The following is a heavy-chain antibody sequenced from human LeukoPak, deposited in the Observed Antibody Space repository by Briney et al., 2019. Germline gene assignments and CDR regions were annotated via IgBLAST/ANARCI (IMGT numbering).Heavy chain of an antibody. D-gene: IGHD3-22*01. Sequence: SETLSLTCTVSGYSISSDYYWGWIRQPPGKGLEWIGSIYHTGTTYYNPSLKSRVTISVDTSKNQFSVKLSSVTAADTAVYYCARGGDTSGHYYFEYFKHWGQGTLVTVSS. V-gene: IGHV4-38-2*02. CDR1: GYSISSDYY. CDR3: ARGGDTSGHYYFEYFKH. J-gene: IGHJ1*01. CDR2: IYHTGTT.